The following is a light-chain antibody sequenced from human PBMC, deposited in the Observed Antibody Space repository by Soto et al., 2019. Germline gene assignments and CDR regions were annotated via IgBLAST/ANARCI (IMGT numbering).Light chain of an antibody. V-gene: IGLV2-11*01. CDR3: CSYAGTVYV. CDR1: SSDVGGYNC. J-gene: IGLJ1*01. CDR2: DVT. Sequence: QSALTQPRSVSGSPGQSVTISCTGTSSDVGGYNCVSWYQHHPGKAPKLMIYDVTKRPSGVPDRFSGSKSGNTASLTISGLQAEDEADYYCCSYAGTVYVFGTGTKVTVL.